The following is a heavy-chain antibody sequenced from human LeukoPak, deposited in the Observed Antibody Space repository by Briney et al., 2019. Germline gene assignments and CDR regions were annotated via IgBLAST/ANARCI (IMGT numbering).Heavy chain of an antibody. D-gene: IGHD3-10*01. CDR3: AKDPGFGDYGWGSYYNLLVAFDI. CDR1: GFTFSSYG. Sequence: PGGSLRLSCAASGFTFSSYGMHWVRQAPGKGLEWVAVISYDGSFKYYVDSVKGRFTISRDNSKNTLYLQMNSLRADDTAVYYCAKDPGFGDYGWGSYYNLLVAFDIWGQGTMVTVSS. CDR2: ISYDGSFK. J-gene: IGHJ3*02. V-gene: IGHV3-30*18.